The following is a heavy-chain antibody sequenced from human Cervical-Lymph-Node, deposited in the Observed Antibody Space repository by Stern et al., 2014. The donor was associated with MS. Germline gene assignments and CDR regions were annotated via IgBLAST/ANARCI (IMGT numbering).Heavy chain of an antibody. Sequence: QVQLQESGPGLVKPSETLSLTCTVSGGSISSYYWSWIRQPPGKGLEWIGYIYYSGSTNYNPSLKSRVTISVDTSKNQFSLKLSSVTAADTAVYYCARAEFSGYQNYFDYWGQGTLVTVSS. CDR3: ARAEFSGYQNYFDY. CDR1: GGSISSYY. J-gene: IGHJ4*02. D-gene: IGHD3-22*01. CDR2: IYYSGST. V-gene: IGHV4-59*01.